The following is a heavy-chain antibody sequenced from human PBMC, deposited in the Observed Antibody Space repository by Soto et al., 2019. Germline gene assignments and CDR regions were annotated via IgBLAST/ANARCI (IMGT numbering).Heavy chain of an antibody. D-gene: IGHD3-10*01. CDR2: IKRNTDAGTA. V-gene: IGHV3-15*01. J-gene: IGHJ1*01. CDR1: WATFTKAG. Sequence: PGGSLRLSCAASWATFTKAGMNLLRQAPGKALEWVGRIKRNTDAGTADSAPPVESRFSISRADSKNMAYLPLNNLTPEDPAVTYYTTPLHLRQTGFLHGLDVRAKRASVLGTPAE. CDR3: TTPLHLRQTGFLHGLDVRAKRASVLGTPAE.